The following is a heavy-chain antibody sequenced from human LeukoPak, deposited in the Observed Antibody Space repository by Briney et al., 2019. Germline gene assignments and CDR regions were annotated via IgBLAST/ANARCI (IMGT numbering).Heavy chain of an antibody. D-gene: IGHD6-19*01. CDR2: IYYSGST. CDR1: GGSISSSSYY. J-gene: IGHJ4*02. V-gene: IGHV4-39*07. CDR3: ARDRRSSGWYQGAAHGYFDY. Sequence: SETLSLTCTVSGGSISSSSYYWGWIGQPPGKGLEWIGSIYYSGSTYYNPSLKSRVTISVDTSKNQFSLKLSSVTAADTAVYYCARDRRSSGWYQGAAHGYFDYWGQGTLVTVSS.